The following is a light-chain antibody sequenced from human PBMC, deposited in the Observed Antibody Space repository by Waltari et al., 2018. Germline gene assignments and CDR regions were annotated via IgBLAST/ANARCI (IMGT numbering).Light chain of an antibody. V-gene: IGLV2-23*02. CDR3: CSYAGSGTYV. Sequence: QSALTQPASVSGTPGPSITISCTGTNSDVGNYTLVSWYQHHPGEAPKLMICEVIKRPSGVSNRFSGSKSGNTASLTISGLQAEDEADYYCCSYAGSGTYVFGTGTKVTVL. J-gene: IGLJ1*01. CDR1: NSDVGNYTL. CDR2: EVI.